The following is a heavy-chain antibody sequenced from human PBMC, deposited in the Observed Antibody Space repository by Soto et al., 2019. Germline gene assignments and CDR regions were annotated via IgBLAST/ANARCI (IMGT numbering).Heavy chain of an antibody. J-gene: IGHJ4*02. Sequence: PSQTLSLTCDISGDSVSSDGAAWNWIRQSPSRGLEWLGRTYFRSKWYSDYAVSVRSRITISPDTSKNQFSLQLNSVTPEDTAVYYCARDRMYSNSWYYYDYWGQGTVVTVSS. CDR2: TYFRSKWYS. CDR3: ARDRMYSNSWYYYDY. CDR1: GDSVSSDGAA. D-gene: IGHD6-13*01. V-gene: IGHV6-1*01.